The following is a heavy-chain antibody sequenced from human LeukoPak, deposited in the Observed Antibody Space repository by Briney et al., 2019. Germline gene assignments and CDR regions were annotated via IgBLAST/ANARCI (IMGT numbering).Heavy chain of an antibody. Sequence: GGSLRLSCAASGFTFSSYGMHWVRQAPGKGLEWVAFIRYDGSNKYYADSVKGRFTISRDNSKNTLYLQMNSLRAEDTAVYYCARGFTAMVSPFDYWGQGTLVTVSS. J-gene: IGHJ4*02. CDR3: ARGFTAMVSPFDY. CDR2: IRYDGSNK. D-gene: IGHD5-18*01. CDR1: GFTFSSYG. V-gene: IGHV3-30*02.